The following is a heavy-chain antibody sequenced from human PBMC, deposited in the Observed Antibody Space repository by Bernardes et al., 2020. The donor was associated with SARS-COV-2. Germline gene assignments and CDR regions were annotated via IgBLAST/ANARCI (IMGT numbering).Heavy chain of an antibody. V-gene: IGHV1-2*02. CDR1: GYTFTGYY. CDR3: ARLARTLVYYYYGMDV. Sequence: ASVKVSCKASGYTFTGYYKHWVRQAPGQGLEWMGWINPNSGGTNYAQKFQGRVTMTRDTSISTAYMELSRLRSDDTAVYYCARLARTLVYYYYGMDVWGQGTTVTVSS. CDR2: INPNSGGT. D-gene: IGHD6-13*01. J-gene: IGHJ6*02.